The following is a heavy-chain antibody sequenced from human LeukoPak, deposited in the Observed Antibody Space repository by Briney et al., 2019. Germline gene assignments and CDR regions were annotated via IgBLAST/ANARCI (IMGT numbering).Heavy chain of an antibody. D-gene: IGHD6-13*01. V-gene: IGHV3-21*01. CDR3: VKDRLGIRAAAALYYFDY. CDR2: ISTTSTYT. J-gene: IGHJ4*02. Sequence: GGSLRLSCAASGFTFSTSSMYWVRQAPGKGLEWVSSISTTSTYTFYVESVKGRFTISRDNSKNTLYLQMSSLRAEDTAVYYCVKDRLGIRAAAALYYFDYWGQGTLVTVSS. CDR1: GFTFSTSS.